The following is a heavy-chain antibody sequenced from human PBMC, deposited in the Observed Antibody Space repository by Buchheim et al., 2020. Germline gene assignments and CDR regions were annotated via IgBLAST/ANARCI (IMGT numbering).Heavy chain of an antibody. V-gene: IGHV4-34*01. CDR2: INHSGST. Sequence: QVQLQQWGAGLLKPSETLSLTCAVYGGSFSGYYWSWIRQPPGKGLEWIGEINHSGSTNYNPSLKSRVTISVDTSKNQFSLKLSSVTAADTAVYYCARGDDYVWGSYRCPPDYWGQGTL. CDR3: ARGDDYVWGSYRCPPDY. D-gene: IGHD3-16*02. CDR1: GGSFSGYY. J-gene: IGHJ4*02.